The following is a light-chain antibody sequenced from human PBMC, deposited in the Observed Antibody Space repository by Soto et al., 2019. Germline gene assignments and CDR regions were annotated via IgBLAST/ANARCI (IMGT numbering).Light chain of an antibody. J-gene: IGLJ3*02. Sequence: QSVLTQPPSASGSPGQSVTISCTGTSSDVGGYNYVSWYQQHPGKAPKLMIYEVSKRPSGVPDRFSGSKSGNTASLTVSGLQAEDEADYYCNSYAGSNNVFGGGTQLTVL. CDR2: EVS. V-gene: IGLV2-8*01. CDR3: NSYAGSNNV. CDR1: SSDVGGYNY.